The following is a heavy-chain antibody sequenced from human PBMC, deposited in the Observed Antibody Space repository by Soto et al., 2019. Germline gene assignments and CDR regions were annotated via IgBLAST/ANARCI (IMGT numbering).Heavy chain of an antibody. J-gene: IGHJ4*02. CDR2: ISDIADST. CDR1: GFTFSSYA. D-gene: IGHD6-19*01. Sequence: GGSLRLSCAASGFTFSSYAMSWVRQAPGKGLEWVSAISDIADSTSYPDSVEGRFSISRDNSKNTLYLQMNSLRVDDTAVYYCAKKGHTSDGYDYFDYWGQGTLVTVSS. CDR3: AKKGHTSDGYDYFDY. V-gene: IGHV3-23*01.